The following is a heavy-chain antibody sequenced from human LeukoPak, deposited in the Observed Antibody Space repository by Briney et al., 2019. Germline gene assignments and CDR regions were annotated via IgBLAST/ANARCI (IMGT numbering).Heavy chain of an antibody. Sequence: GGSLRLSCAASGFTFSSYSMNWVRQAPGKGLEWVSSISSSSSYIYYADSVKGRFTISRDNAKNSLYLQMNSLRAEDTAVYYCARARGYSYGIEDYRGQGTLVTVSS. CDR1: GFTFSSYS. CDR3: ARARGYSYGIEDY. V-gene: IGHV3-21*01. J-gene: IGHJ4*02. CDR2: ISSSSSYI. D-gene: IGHD5-18*01.